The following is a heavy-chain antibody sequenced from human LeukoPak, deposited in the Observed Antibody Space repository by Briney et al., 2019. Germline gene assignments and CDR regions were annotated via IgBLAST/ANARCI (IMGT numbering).Heavy chain of an antibody. Sequence: PGGSLRLSCAASGFTFSSYSMNWVSQAPGKGLEWVSSISSSSSYIYYADSVKGRFTISRDNAKNSLYLQMNSLRAEDTAVYYCARVVPAAGTDYWGQGTLVTVSS. CDR2: ISSSSSYI. V-gene: IGHV3-21*01. D-gene: IGHD6-13*01. CDR3: ARVVPAAGTDY. CDR1: GFTFSSYS. J-gene: IGHJ4*02.